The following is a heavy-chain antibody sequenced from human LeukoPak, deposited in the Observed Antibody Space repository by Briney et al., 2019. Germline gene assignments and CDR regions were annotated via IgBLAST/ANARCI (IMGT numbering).Heavy chain of an antibody. V-gene: IGHV1-69*13. CDR1: GVTLNSYA. Sequence: ASVKVSCKASGVTLNSYAISWVRQAPGQGLEWMGRTVPVFATTTYAQKFQGRVMITADESTSTVHMELSSLTAEDTALYYCARPYGPGNYINLGLDFWGQGTLVTVS. D-gene: IGHD3-10*01. CDR3: ARPYGPGNYINLGLDF. J-gene: IGHJ4*02. CDR2: TVPVFATT.